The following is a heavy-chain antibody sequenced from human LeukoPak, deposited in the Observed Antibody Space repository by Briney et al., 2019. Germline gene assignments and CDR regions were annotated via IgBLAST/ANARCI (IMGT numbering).Heavy chain of an antibody. V-gene: IGHV4-59*08. CDR3: ARHDSRGGSYDY. CDR2: IRSGESA. Sequence: PSETLSLTCSVSGGSISNYHWSWVRQPPGKELEWIGYIRSGESATYNPSLESRVTVSIDTSKNQFSLKLSSLTAADTAVYYRARHDSRGGSYDYWGQGTLVTVSS. D-gene: IGHD1-26*01. CDR1: GGSISNYH. J-gene: IGHJ4*02.